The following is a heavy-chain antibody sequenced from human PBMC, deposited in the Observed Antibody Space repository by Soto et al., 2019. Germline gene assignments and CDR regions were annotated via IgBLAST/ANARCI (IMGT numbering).Heavy chain of an antibody. V-gene: IGHV4-4*02. CDR1: GACIGTNKW. Sequence: WETLSLTCAVSGACIGTNKWGSWVRQPPGKGLEWIGEVYHSGTTNCNPSLKSRVTISIDKSKNQFSLTLTSMTAADTALYYCAVPACGGSAYWSQGTLLTV. D-gene: IGHD6-25*01. CDR2: VYHSGTT. CDR3: AVPACGGSAY. J-gene: IGHJ4*02.